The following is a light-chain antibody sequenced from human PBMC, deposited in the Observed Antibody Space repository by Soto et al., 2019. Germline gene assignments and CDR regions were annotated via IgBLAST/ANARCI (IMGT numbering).Light chain of an antibody. V-gene: IGKV1-5*03. CDR1: ESINSW. CDR3: QQYSSYPVH. Sequence: DIQMTQSPSTLSASVGDRVTITCRASESINSWLAWYQQKPGKAPKILIYKATSLEIGVPSRFSGSGSGTEFTLTISSLHPDDFATYYCQQYSSYPVHFGQGTKLEIK. CDR2: KAT. J-gene: IGKJ2*01.